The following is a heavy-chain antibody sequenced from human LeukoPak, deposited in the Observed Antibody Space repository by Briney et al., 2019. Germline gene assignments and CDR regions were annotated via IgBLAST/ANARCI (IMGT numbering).Heavy chain of an antibody. CDR2: IYYSGST. CDR1: GGSISSSNYY. Sequence: KASETLSLTCTVSGGSISSSNYYWGWIRQPPGKGLEWIGSIYYSGSTYYNPSLKSRVTIFVDTSNNQFSLKLSSVTAADTAVYYCATRGTVAWSQGTLVTVSS. CDR3: ATRGTVA. V-gene: IGHV4-39*01. J-gene: IGHJ4*02.